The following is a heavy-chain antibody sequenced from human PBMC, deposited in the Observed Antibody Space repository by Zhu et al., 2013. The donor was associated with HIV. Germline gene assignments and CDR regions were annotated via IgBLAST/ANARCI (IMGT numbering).Heavy chain of an antibody. Sequence: QVQLQQWGAGLLKPSETLSLTCAVYGGSFSGYYWSWIRQPPGKGLEWIGEINHSGSTNYNPSLKSRVTISVDTSKNQFSLKLSSVTAADTAVYYCARGSRYDSSGYHDYWGQGTLVTVSS. CDR1: GGSFSGYY. CDR2: INHSGST. V-gene: IGHV4-34*01. CDR3: ARGSRYDSSGYHDY. J-gene: IGHJ4*02. D-gene: IGHD3-22*01.